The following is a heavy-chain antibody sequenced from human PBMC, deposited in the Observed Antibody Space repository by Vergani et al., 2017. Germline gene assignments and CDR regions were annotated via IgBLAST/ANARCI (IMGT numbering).Heavy chain of an antibody. J-gene: IGHJ4*02. D-gene: IGHD1-26*01. V-gene: IGHV4-59*11. Sequence: QVQLQQSGPGLVKPSETLSLTCTVSDDSIRNHYWSWIRQPPGKGLEWIGSVHYSGTTYNNPSLKSRITISVDTSKNQFSVKVTAVTAADTAVYYCARGLLPEYWGRGTLVTLSS. CDR2: VHYSGTT. CDR1: DDSIRNHY. CDR3: ARGLLPEY.